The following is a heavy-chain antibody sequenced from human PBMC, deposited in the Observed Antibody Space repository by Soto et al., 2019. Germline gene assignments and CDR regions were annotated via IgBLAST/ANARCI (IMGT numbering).Heavy chain of an antibody. V-gene: IGHV6-1*01. CDR1: GDSVSSNSAA. CDR2: TYYRSRWYN. D-gene: IGHD1-7*01. Sequence: SQTLSLTCAISGDSVSSNSAAWNWIRMSPSRGLEWLARTYYRSRWYNDYAVSVRSRITVNPDTSKNQFSLQLTSVTPEDTAVYYCAGTTSHQWYYMDIWGKGTTVTVSS. J-gene: IGHJ6*03. CDR3: AGTTSHQWYYMDI.